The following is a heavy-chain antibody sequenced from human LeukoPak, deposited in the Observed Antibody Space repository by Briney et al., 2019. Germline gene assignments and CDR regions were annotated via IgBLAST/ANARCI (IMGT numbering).Heavy chain of an antibody. CDR2: ISYDGSNK. V-gene: IGHV3-30-3*01. CDR3: ARDLNTMIVVAPYFDY. CDR1: GFTLSSYA. Sequence: PGRSLRLSCAASGFTLSSYAMHWVRQAPGKGLEWVAVISYDGSNKYYADSVKGRFTISRDNSKNTLYLQMNSLRAEDTAVYYCARDLNTMIVVAPYFDYWGQGTLVTVSS. D-gene: IGHD3-22*01. J-gene: IGHJ4*02.